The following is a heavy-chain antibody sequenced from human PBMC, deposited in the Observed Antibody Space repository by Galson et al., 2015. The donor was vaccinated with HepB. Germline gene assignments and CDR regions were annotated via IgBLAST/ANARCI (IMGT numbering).Heavy chain of an antibody. Sequence: ETLSLTCTVSGGSISSYYWSWIRQPPGKGLEWIGYIYYSGSTNYNPSLKSRVTISVDTSKNQFSLKLSSVTAADTAVYYCAREGVGATSTFKAFDIWGQGTMVTVSS. J-gene: IGHJ3*02. CDR1: GGSISSYY. D-gene: IGHD1-26*01. V-gene: IGHV4-59*01. CDR2: IYYSGST. CDR3: AREGVGATSTFKAFDI.